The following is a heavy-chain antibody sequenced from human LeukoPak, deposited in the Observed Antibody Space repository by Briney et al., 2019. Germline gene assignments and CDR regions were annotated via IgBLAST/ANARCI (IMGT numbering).Heavy chain of an antibody. CDR3: ARVLGSGSYQVSMDV. J-gene: IGHJ6*03. V-gene: IGHV1-2*02. Sequence: GASVKVSCKASGSTFTDYYMHWVRQAPGQGLEWMGWINPNSGGTNYAQKFQGRVTMTRDTSISTAYMELSRLRSDDTAVYYCARVLGSGSYQVSMDVWGKGTTVTVSS. D-gene: IGHD3-10*01. CDR1: GSTFTDYY. CDR2: INPNSGGT.